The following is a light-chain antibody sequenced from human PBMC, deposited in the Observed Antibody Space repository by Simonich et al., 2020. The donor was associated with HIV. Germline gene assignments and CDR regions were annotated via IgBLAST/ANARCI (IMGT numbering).Light chain of an antibody. J-gene: IGKJ3*01. Sequence: EIVMTQSPATLSVSPGERAPLSCRASQNIAGNLAWYQQKPGQAPRLLIYYASTRATGVPARFSGSGFGTDFTLTISSMQSEDFAVYYCQQYNNWPSPFTFGPGTKVDLK. CDR3: QQYNNWPSPFT. CDR2: YAS. CDR1: QNIAGN. V-gene: IGKV3-15*01.